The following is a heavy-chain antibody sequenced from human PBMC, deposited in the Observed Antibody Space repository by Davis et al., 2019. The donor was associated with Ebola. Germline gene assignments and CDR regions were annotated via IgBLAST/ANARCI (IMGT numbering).Heavy chain of an antibody. Sequence: GGSLRLSCAASGFTFSSYGMHWVRQAPGKGLEWVAVISYDGSNKYYADSVKGRFTISRDNSKNTLYLQMNSLRAEDTAVYYCAKDGVVAAGTVYWGQGTLVTVSS. CDR1: GFTFSSYG. J-gene: IGHJ4*02. CDR3: AKDGVVAAGTVY. CDR2: ISYDGSNK. V-gene: IGHV3-30*18. D-gene: IGHD6-13*01.